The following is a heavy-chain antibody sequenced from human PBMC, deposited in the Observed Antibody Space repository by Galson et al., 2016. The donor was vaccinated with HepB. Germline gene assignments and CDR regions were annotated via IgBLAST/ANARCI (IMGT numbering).Heavy chain of an antibody. J-gene: IGHJ4*01. CDR2: ISRSSGTI. D-gene: IGHD1-14*01. Sequence: SLRLSCAASGFSFSTYNMNWVRQAPGKGLEWVSYISRSSGTIHYADSVKGRFTISRDNAKNSLYLQMDSLRAEDTAVYYCARDGTWYWVFDCWGQGTLVTFSS. CDR1: GFSFSTYN. CDR3: ARDGTWYWVFDC. V-gene: IGHV3-48*01.